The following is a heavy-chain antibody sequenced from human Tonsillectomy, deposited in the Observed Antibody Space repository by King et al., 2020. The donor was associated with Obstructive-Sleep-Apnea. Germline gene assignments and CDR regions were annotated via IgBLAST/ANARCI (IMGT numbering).Heavy chain of an antibody. V-gene: IGHV4-39*01. CDR1: GDSISSDHYY. D-gene: IGHD3-10*01. Sequence: QLQESGPGLVKPSETLSLTCTVSGDSISSDHYYWGWIRQPPGKGLEWIGTMYYSGSTYFNPSLKSRVTISVDTSKNQFSLKLSSVTAADTAVYFCANHPRGFGGRLDAFDIWGQGTMVTVSS. CDR3: ANHPRGFGGRLDAFDI. CDR2: MYYSGST. J-gene: IGHJ3*02.